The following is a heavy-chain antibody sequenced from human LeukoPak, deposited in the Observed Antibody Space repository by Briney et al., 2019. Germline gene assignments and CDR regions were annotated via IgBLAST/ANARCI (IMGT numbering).Heavy chain of an antibody. V-gene: IGHV3-73*01. Sequence: GGSLRLSCAASGFSFSGSAMHWVRQASGKGLEWVGRIRSKVNSYATAYAESVKGRFTISRDDSKNTAHLQMNSLKTEDTAVYYCSSRYCSGGRCYFYWGQGTLVTVSS. CDR1: GFSFSGSA. CDR2: IRSKVNSYAT. CDR3: SSRYCSGGRCYFY. J-gene: IGHJ4*02. D-gene: IGHD2-15*01.